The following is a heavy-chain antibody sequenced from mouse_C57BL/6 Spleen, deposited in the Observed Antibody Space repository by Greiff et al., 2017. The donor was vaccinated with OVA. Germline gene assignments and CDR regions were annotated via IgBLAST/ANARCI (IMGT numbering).Heavy chain of an antibody. CDR2: IYPRSGSP. D-gene: IGHD3-3*01. Sequence: QVQLQQSGAELARPGASVKLSCKASGYTFTSYGIRWVKQRPGQGLEWIGEIYPRSGSPYYNEKFKGKATLTADKSSSTAYMELRSLTSEDSAVYFCARAGTDAMDYWGQGTSVTVSS. CDR1: GYTFTSYG. V-gene: IGHV1-81*01. CDR3: ARAGTDAMDY. J-gene: IGHJ4*01.